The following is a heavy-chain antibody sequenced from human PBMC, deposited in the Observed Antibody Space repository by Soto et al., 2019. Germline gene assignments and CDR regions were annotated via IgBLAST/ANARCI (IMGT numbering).Heavy chain of an antibody. J-gene: IGHJ6*02. CDR1: GYTFSNYY. D-gene: IGHD3-3*01. V-gene: IGHV1-46*01. CDR3: ASDGGVYALRIPFGLDV. CDR2: INPNGGST. Sequence: ASVKVSCKASGYTFSNYYIHWVRQAPGQGLEWMGIINPNGGSTTYAQKFQGRVTMTRDTSTSTVYMELSSLTSEDTALYCCASDGGVYALRIPFGLDVWGQGHTVTVS.